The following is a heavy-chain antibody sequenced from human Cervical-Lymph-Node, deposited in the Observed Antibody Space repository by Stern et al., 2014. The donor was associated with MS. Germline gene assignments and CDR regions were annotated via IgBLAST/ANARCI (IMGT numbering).Heavy chain of an antibody. CDR3: ARVSYDFWSGYYAFDY. V-gene: IGHV4-31*03. Sequence: QVQLQESGPGLVKPSQTLSLTCTVSGGSISSGGYYWSWIRQHPGKGLEWIGYIYYSGSTYYNPSLKSRVTISVDTSKNQFSLKLSSVTAADTAVYYCARVSYDFWSGYYAFDYWGQGTLVTASS. CDR2: IYYSGST. CDR1: GGSISSGGYY. D-gene: IGHD3-3*01. J-gene: IGHJ4*02.